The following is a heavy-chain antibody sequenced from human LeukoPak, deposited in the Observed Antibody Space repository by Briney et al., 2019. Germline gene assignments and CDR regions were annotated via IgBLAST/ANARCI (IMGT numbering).Heavy chain of an antibody. V-gene: IGHV1-3*01. D-gene: IGHD5-24*01. J-gene: IGHJ4*02. CDR1: GYTFTSYA. CDR2: INAGNGNT. CDR3: ARGDDPDY. Sequence: GASVKVSCKASGYTFTSYAMHWVRQAPGQRLEWMGWINAGNGNTKYSQKFQGRVTIARDKSASTVHMELSSLRSEDTAVYYCARGDDPDYWGQGTLVTVSS.